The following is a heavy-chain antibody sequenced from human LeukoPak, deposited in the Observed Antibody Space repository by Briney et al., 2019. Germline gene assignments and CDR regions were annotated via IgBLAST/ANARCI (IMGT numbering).Heavy chain of an antibody. CDR2: IRSKANSYAT. V-gene: IGHV3-73*01. J-gene: IGHJ3*02. CDR1: GFTFSGSA. Sequence: GGSLRLSCAASGFTFSGSAMHWVRQASGKGLEWVGRIRSKANSYATAYAASVKGRFTISRDDSKNTAYLQMNSLKTEDTAVYYCTSTDYYDSSGYYYADAFDIWGQGTMVTVSS. D-gene: IGHD3-22*01. CDR3: TSTDYYDSSGYYYADAFDI.